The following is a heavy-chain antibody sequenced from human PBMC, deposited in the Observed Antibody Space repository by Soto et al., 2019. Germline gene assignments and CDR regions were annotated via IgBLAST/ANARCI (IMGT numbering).Heavy chain of an antibody. V-gene: IGHV3-21*01. J-gene: IGHJ3*02. Sequence: EVQLVESGGGLVKPGGSLRLSCAASGFTFSSYSMNWVRQAPGKGLEWVSSISSSSSYIYYADSVKGRFTISRDNAKNSLYLQMNSLRAEDTAVYYCARDGPLASPLAFDIWGQGTMVTVSS. CDR2: ISSSSSYI. CDR3: ARDGPLASPLAFDI. CDR1: GFTFSSYS.